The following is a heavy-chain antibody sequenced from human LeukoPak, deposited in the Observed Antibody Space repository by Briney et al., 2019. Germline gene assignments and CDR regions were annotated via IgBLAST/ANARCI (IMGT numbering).Heavy chain of an antibody. CDR3: AKTAAGINFDY. CDR2: ISSSSSYT. CDR1: GFTFSDYY. J-gene: IGHJ4*02. Sequence: GGSLRLSCAASGFTFSDYYMSWIRQAPGKGLEWVSYISSSSSYTNYADSVKGRFTISRDNAKNSLYLQMNSLRAENTDVYYCAKTAAGINFDYWGQGTLVTVSS. V-gene: IGHV3-11*03. D-gene: IGHD6-13*01.